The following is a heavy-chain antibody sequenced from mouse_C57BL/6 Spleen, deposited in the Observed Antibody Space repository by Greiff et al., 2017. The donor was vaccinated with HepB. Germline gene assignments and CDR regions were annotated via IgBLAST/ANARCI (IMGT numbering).Heavy chain of an antibody. J-gene: IGHJ2*01. V-gene: IGHV1-7*01. D-gene: IGHD2-3*01. CDR2: INPSSGST. Sequence: QVQLQQSGAELAKPGASVKLSCKASGYTFTSYWMHWVKQRPGQGLEWIGYINPSSGSTKYNQKFKDKATLTADKSSSTAYMQLSSLTYEDSAVYYCARSFDGYYVNFDYGGQGTTLTVSS. CDR1: GYTFTSYW. CDR3: ARSFDGYYVNFDY.